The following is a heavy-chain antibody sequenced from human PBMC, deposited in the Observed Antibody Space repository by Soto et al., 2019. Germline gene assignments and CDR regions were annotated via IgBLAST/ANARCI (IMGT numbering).Heavy chain of an antibody. D-gene: IGHD2-2*01. J-gene: IGHJ4*02. CDR2: ISAFNGNT. CDR3: ARGGSAMRYVLDY. Sequence: ASVKVSCKASGYTFTTYAINWVRQAPGQGLEWLGWISAFNGNTNYAQKLQDRVTMTTDTSTSTAYMELRSLTSDDTAVYYCARGGSAMRYVLDYCGQGTPVTVSS. V-gene: IGHV1-18*01. CDR1: GYTFTTYA.